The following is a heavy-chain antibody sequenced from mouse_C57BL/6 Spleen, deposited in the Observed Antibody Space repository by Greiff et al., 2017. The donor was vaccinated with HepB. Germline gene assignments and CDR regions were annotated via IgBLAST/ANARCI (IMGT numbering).Heavy chain of an antibody. D-gene: IGHD5-1*01. J-gene: IGHJ4*01. V-gene: IGHV1-26*01. CDR2: INPNNGGT. CDR1: GYTFTDYY. CDR3: AENEYPYAMDY. Sequence: EVQLQQSGPELVKPGASVKISCKASGYTFTDYYMNWVKQSHGKSLEWIGDINPNNGGTSYNQKFKGKATLTVDKSSSTAYMELRSLTSEDSAVYHCAENEYPYAMDYWGQGTSVTVAS.